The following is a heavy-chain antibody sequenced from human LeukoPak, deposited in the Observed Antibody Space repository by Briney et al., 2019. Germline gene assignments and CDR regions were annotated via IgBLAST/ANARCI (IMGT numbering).Heavy chain of an antibody. V-gene: IGHV4-34*01. CDR2: INDSGGT. D-gene: IGHD5-24*01. J-gene: IGHJ6*03. Sequence: SETLSLTCAVYDGSFSGYYWTWIRQFPGRGVGWIGEINDSGGTNYSPSLKSRVTISVATSKNQFSMKLSSVTAADTAVYYCARRITIIYDIDLWGKGTTVIVSS. CDR3: ARRITIIYDIDL. CDR1: DGSFSGYY.